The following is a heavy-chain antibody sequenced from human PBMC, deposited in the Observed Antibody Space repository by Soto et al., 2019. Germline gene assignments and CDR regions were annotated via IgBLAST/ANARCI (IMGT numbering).Heavy chain of an antibody. CDR2: IDPSDSYT. J-gene: IGHJ6*02. V-gene: IGHV5-10-1*01. CDR1: GDSFTSYW. CDR3: ASPICGGSCYGNYSGMNV. D-gene: IGHD2-15*01. Sequence: GESLKISCKGSGDSFTSYWISWVRQMPGKGVEWMGRIDPSDSYTNYSPSFQGHVTISADKSISTAYLQWSSLKASDTAMYYSASPICGGSCYGNYSGMNVWGQGTTVTVS.